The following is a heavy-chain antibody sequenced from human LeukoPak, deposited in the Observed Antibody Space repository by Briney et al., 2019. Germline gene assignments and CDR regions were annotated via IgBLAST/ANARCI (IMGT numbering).Heavy chain of an antibody. CDR1: GYTFTGYY. CDR2: INPNSGGT. V-gene: IGHV1-2*02. D-gene: IGHD6-13*01. CDR3: AGTLYSSGWYIGNWFDP. Sequence: ASVKVSCKASGYTFTGYYMHWVRQAPGQGLEWMGWINPNSGGTNYAQKFQGRVTMTRDTSINTAYMELSSLRSDDTAMYYCAGTLYSSGWYIGNWFDPWGQGTLVTVSS. J-gene: IGHJ5*02.